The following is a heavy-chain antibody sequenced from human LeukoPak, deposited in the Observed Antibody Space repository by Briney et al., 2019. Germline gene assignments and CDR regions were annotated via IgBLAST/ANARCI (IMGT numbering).Heavy chain of an antibody. V-gene: IGHV4-34*01. D-gene: IGHD3-10*01. CDR3: ARRGGDYYGSGSYRGHYYMDV. J-gene: IGHJ6*03. Sequence: PSETLSLTCAVYGGSFSGYYWSWIRQPPGKGLEWIGEINHSGSTNYNPSLKSRVTISVDTSKNQFSLKLSSVTAADTAVYYCARRGGDYYGSGSYRGHYYMDVWGKGTTVTISS. CDR2: INHSGST. CDR1: GGSFSGYY.